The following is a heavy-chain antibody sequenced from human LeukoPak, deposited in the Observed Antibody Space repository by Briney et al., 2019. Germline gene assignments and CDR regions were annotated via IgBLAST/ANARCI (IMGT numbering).Heavy chain of an antibody. CDR2: INDNGGRT. D-gene: IGHD1-26*01. CDR3: VKDVGGSYAFDY. V-gene: IGHV3-64D*09. CDR1: GFTFSRYA. J-gene: IGHJ4*02. Sequence: GGSLRLSCSASGFTFSRYAMHWVCQAPGKGLEYVSGINDNGGRTHYGDSVKGRFSISRDDSKNTLHLQMSTLRAEDTALYYCVKDVGGSYAFDYWGQGILVTVAS.